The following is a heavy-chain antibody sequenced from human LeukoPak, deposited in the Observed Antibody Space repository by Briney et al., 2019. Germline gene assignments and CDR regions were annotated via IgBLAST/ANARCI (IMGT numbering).Heavy chain of an antibody. Sequence: PSETLSLTCTVSGYSISSGYYWGWIRLPPGKGLEWIGYIYYSGSTNYNPSLKSRVTISVDTSKNQFSLKLSSVTAADTAVYYCARENSYGPDYFDYWGQGTLVTVSS. CDR2: IYYSGST. D-gene: IGHD5-18*01. CDR3: ARENSYGPDYFDY. CDR1: GYSISSGYY. V-gene: IGHV4-61*01. J-gene: IGHJ4*02.